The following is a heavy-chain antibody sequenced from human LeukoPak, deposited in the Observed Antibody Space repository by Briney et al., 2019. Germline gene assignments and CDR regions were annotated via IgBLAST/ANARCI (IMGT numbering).Heavy chain of an antibody. D-gene: IGHD2-2*01. J-gene: IGHJ1*01. V-gene: IGHV4-59*12. CDR3: ARGPHCSSTSCYSEYFHH. CDR1: GDSISSYY. Sequence: PSETLSLTCTVSGDSISSYYWSWIRQPPGKGLEWIGYIYYSGSTNYNPPLKSRVTISVDTSRNQFSLKLSSVTAADTAVYYCARGPHCSSTSCYSEYFHHWGQGTLVTVSS. CDR2: IYYSGST.